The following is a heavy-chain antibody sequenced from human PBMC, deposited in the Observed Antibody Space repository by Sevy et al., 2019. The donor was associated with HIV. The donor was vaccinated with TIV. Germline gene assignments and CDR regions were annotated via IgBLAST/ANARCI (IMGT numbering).Heavy chain of an antibody. CDR3: VKEGDNYLTGYYYY. CDR2: IHGSAGNT. CDR1: GFNSITFA. Sequence: GGSLRLSCAPSGFNSITFAVTWVRQAPGKGLEWVSSIHGSAGNTYYADSVKGRFTISRDSSKKAVYLQMNNVRAEDTALYYCVKEGDNYLTGYYYYWGQGTLVTVSS. D-gene: IGHD3-9*01. J-gene: IGHJ4*02. V-gene: IGHV3-23*01.